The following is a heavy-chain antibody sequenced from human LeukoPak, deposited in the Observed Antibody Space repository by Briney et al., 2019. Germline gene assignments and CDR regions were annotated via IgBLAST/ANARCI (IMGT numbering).Heavy chain of an antibody. V-gene: IGHV4-59*01. Sequence: PSETLSLTCTVSGGSISTYYWSWIRQPPGKGLEWIGYIYYSGGTNYNPSLKSRVTMSKDTSKNQFSLKLSSVTAADTAVYYCARHSTSWSSFDSWGQGTLVTVSS. CDR3: ARHSTSWSSFDS. CDR2: IYYSGGT. CDR1: GGSISTYY. D-gene: IGHD6-13*01. J-gene: IGHJ4*02.